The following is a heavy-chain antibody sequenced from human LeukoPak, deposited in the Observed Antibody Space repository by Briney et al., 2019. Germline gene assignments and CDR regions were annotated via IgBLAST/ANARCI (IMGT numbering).Heavy chain of an antibody. CDR3: ARVGATTKHYYYYGMDV. CDR1: GYTFTSYG. J-gene: IGHJ6*02. Sequence: GASVKVSCKASGYTFTSYGISWVRQAPGQGLEWMGWISAYNGNTNYAQKLQGRVTMTTDTSTSTAYMELRSLRSDDTAVYYCARVGATTKHYYYYGMDVWGQGTTVTVSS. CDR2: ISAYNGNT. D-gene: IGHD1-26*01. V-gene: IGHV1-18*01.